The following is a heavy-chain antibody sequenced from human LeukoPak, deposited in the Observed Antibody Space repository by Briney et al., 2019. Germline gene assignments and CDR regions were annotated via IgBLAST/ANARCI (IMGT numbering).Heavy chain of an antibody. D-gene: IGHD6-19*01. CDR1: GGSISSYY. CDR3: ARDPAGYSSGWSSDY. J-gene: IGHJ4*02. Sequence: KPSETLSLTCTVSGGSISSYYWSWIRQPAGKGLEWIGRIYISGSTNYNPSLKRRVTMSVDTSKNQFSLKLSSVTAADTAVYYCARDPAGYSSGWSSDYWGQGTLVTVSS. V-gene: IGHV4-4*07. CDR2: IYISGST.